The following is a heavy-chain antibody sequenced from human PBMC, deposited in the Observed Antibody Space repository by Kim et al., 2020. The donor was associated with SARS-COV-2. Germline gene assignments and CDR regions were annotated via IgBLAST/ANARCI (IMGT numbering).Heavy chain of an antibody. CDR3: ARYYGSGSFNWFDP. CDR2: INHSGST. J-gene: IGHJ5*02. Sequence: SETLSLTCAVYGGSFSGYYWTWIRQPPGKGLEWIGEINHSGSTNYNPSLKTRITISLDTSKNQFSLKKNSVTAADTAVYYCARYYGSGSFNWFDPWGQGT. CDR1: GGSFSGYY. D-gene: IGHD3-10*01. V-gene: IGHV4-34*10.